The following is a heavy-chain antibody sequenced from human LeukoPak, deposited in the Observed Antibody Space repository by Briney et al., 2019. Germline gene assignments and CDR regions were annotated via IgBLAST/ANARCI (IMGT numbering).Heavy chain of an antibody. V-gene: IGHV3-74*01. CDR2: INGDGSST. CDR3: ARDLRSPSDTNIAIDY. Sequence: GGSLRLSCAASGFTFSSYWMHWVRQTPGKGLVWVSRINGDGSSTVSADSVKGRFTISTDNAMNTLYLQMNSLRGEDTAVYYCARDLRSPSDTNIAIDYWGQGTLVTVSS. J-gene: IGHJ4*02. CDR1: GFTFSSYW.